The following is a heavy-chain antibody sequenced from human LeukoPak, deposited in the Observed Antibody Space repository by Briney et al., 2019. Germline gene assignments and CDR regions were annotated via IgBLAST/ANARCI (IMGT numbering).Heavy chain of an antibody. D-gene: IGHD3-22*01. Sequence: GGSLRLSCAASGFTFSDYSINWVRQAPGKGLEWVSSTTPSSSYIYYADSVKGRFTISRDNAKNSLYLQMNSLRAEDTAVYYCVRLRRNSDSSGYHYYYDYWGQGTLVTVSS. CDR1: GFTFSDYS. J-gene: IGHJ4*02. CDR2: TTPSSSYI. CDR3: VRLRRNSDSSGYHYYYDY. V-gene: IGHV3-21*01.